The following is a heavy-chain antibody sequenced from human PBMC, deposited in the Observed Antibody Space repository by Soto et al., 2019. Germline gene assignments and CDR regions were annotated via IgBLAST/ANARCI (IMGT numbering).Heavy chain of an antibody. CDR1: GFIVSSNQ. CDR2: IYSGHTT. D-gene: IGHD3-3*01. J-gene: IGHJ4*02. V-gene: IGHV3-53*01. CDR3: VRGPSDHKLRLVEWPYGDY. Sequence: EVQLVESGGGLIQPGGSLRLSCVASGFIVSSNQMSWVRQAPGKGLEWVSVIYSGHTTYYADSVEGRFTISGDDSKNTLYLQMNSLRVEDTAVYYCVRGPSDHKLRLVEWPYGDYWGQGALVTVSS.